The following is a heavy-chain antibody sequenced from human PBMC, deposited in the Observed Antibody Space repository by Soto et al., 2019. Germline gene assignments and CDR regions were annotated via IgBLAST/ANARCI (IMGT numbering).Heavy chain of an antibody. Sequence: QVQLVQSGAEVKKPGASVKVSCKASGYTFTSYGISWVRQAPGQGLEWMGWISAYNGNTNYAQKLQDRVTMTTDTSTSTAYMELSSLRSADTAVYYCARRYGGNFHYDGMDVGGQGTTVTVSS. CDR3: ARRYGGNFHYDGMDV. CDR2: ISAYNGNT. J-gene: IGHJ6*02. D-gene: IGHD2-21*02. V-gene: IGHV1-18*04. CDR1: GYTFTSYG.